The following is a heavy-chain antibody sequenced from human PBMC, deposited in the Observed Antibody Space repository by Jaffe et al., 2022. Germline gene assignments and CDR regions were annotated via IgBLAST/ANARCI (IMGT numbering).Heavy chain of an antibody. CDR3: ARIRAYQLLLYGGYYFDY. Sequence: QVTLKESGPVLVKPTETLTLTCTVSGFSLSNARMGVSWIRQPPGKALEWLAHIFSNDEKSYSTSLKSRLTISKDTSKSQVVLTMTNMDPVDTATYYCARIRAYQLLLYGGYYFDYWGQGTLVTVSS. J-gene: IGHJ4*02. D-gene: IGHD2-2*01. V-gene: IGHV2-26*01. CDR1: GFSLSNARMG. CDR2: IFSNDEK.